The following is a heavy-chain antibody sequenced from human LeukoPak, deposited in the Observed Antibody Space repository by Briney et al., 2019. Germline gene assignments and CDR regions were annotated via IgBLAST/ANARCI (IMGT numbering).Heavy chain of an antibody. V-gene: IGHV4-59*08. Sequence: SETLSLTCTVSGGSISSYYWSWIRQPPGKGLEWIGYIYYSGSTNYNPSLKSRVTISIDTSKNQFSLKLSSVTAADTAVYYRATAGGSYQMGLDYWGQGTLVTVSS. CDR3: ATAGGSYQMGLDY. CDR1: GGSISSYY. CDR2: IYYSGST. J-gene: IGHJ4*02. D-gene: IGHD1-26*01.